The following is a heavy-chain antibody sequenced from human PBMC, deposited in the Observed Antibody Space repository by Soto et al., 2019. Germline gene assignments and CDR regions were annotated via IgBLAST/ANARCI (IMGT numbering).Heavy chain of an antibody. D-gene: IGHD2-2*02. CDR2: ISYDGSNK. J-gene: IGHJ6*02. CDR3: AKDLSQDYFEVVPAAIYSYYGMDV. V-gene: IGHV3-30*18. CDR1: GFTFSSYG. Sequence: GGSLRLSCAASGFTFSSYGMHWVRQAPGKGLEWVAVISYDGSNKYYADSVKGRFTISRDNSKNTLYLQMNSLRAEDTAVYYCAKDLSQDYFEVVPAAIYSYYGMDVWGQGTTVTVSS.